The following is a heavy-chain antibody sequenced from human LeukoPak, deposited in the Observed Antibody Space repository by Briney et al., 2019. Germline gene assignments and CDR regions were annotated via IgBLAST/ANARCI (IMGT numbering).Heavy chain of an antibody. CDR1: GGSISSYY. CDR2: IYYSGST. Sequence: PSETLSLTCTVPGGSISSYYWNWIRQPPGKGLEWIGYIYYSGSTNYNPSLKRRVTISVHTSKNQFSLKLSSVTAADTAVYYCARLYGDSGTGYHFDYWGQGTLVTVSS. D-gene: IGHD4-17*01. V-gene: IGHV4-59*01. CDR3: ARLYGDSGTGYHFDY. J-gene: IGHJ4*02.